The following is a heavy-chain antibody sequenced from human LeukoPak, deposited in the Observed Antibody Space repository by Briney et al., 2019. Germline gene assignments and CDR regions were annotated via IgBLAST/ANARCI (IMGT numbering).Heavy chain of an antibody. CDR3: ARGDPDISFGVAGEAFDI. CDR1: GFTFSSYS. V-gene: IGHV3-21*01. J-gene: IGHJ3*02. D-gene: IGHD3-3*01. Sequence: GESLRLSCAASGFTFSSYSMNWVRQAPGKGLEWVSSISSSSSSSYIYYADSMKGRFTISRDNAKKSLYLQMNSLRAEDTAVYYCARGDPDISFGVAGEAFDIWGQGTMVTVSS. CDR2: ISSSSSSSYI.